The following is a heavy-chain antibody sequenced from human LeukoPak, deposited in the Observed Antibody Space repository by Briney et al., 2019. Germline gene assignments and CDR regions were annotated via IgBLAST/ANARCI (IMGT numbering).Heavy chain of an antibody. CDR3: ARSDGYGLVGI. D-gene: IGHD3-10*01. J-gene: IGHJ3*02. Sequence: SETLSLTCRVSGVSISSGSNYWRWIRQPPGKTLERIGSIYSSGSTYYNSSLKSRIIILIDTAKNHFSLNLSSVTAADTAVYYCARSDGYGLVGIWGQGTMVTVSS. V-gene: IGHV4-39*07. CDR2: IYSSGST. CDR1: GVSISSGSNY.